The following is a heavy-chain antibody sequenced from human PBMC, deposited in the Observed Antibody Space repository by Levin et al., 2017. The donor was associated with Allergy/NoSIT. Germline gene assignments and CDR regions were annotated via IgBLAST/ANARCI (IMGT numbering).Heavy chain of an antibody. CDR1: GGSISSGGYS. CDR2: IYLSGST. D-gene: IGHD5-18*01. V-gene: IGHV4-30-2*01. J-gene: IGHJ4*02. CDR3: ARVAGYSYGYYFDY. Sequence: SETLSLTCAVSGGSISSGGYSWSWIRQPPGKGLEWIGNIYLSGSTYYNPSLKSRVTISVDRSKNQFSLDLSSVTAADTAVYYCARVAGYSYGYYFDYWGQGTLVTVPS.